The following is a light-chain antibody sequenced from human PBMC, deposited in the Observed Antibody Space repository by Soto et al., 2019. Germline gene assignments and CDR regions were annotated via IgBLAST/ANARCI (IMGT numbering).Light chain of an antibody. Sequence: EIVLSQSPGTLSLTPGERATLSCRAIQSVSSSYLAWYQQKPGQAPRLLIYGASSRATGIPDRFSGSGSGTDFTLTISRLEPEDFAVYYCQQYGSSRGLTFGGGTKVDI. V-gene: IGKV3-20*01. J-gene: IGKJ4*01. CDR3: QQYGSSRGLT. CDR2: GAS. CDR1: QSVSSSY.